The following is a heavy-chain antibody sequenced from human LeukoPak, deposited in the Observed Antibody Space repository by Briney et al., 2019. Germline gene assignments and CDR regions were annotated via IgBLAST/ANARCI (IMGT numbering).Heavy chain of an antibody. Sequence: PGGSLRLSCAASGSTFSSYWMHWVRQAPGKGLVWVSRINSDGSSTSYADSVKGRFTISRDNAKNTLYLQMNSLRAEDTAVYYCASTYDSSGYYDYWGQGTLVTASS. J-gene: IGHJ4*02. CDR1: GSTFSSYW. D-gene: IGHD3-22*01. CDR3: ASTYDSSGYYDY. CDR2: INSDGSST. V-gene: IGHV3-74*01.